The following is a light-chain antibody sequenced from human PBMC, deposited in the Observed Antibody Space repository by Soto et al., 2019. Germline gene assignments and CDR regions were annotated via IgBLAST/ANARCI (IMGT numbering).Light chain of an antibody. J-gene: IGLJ2*01. CDR2: SNS. V-gene: IGLV1-44*01. CDR3: AAWDDSLNGPV. CDR1: SSNIGSNT. Sequence: QSVLTQPPSASGTPGQRVTISCSGSSSNIGSNTVNWYQQFPGTAPKLLIYSNSRRPSGVPDRFSGSKSGTSASLAISGLQSEDEDDYYCAAWDDSLNGPVFGGGTKLTVL.